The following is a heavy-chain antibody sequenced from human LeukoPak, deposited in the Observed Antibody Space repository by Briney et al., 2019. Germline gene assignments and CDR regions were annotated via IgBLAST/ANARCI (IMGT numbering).Heavy chain of an antibody. CDR2: IIPIFGTA. V-gene: IGHV1-69*05. CDR3: ARDYCSSTSCHRALNY. D-gene: IGHD2-2*01. CDR1: EGTFSSYA. J-gene: IGHJ4*02. Sequence: SVKVSCKASEGTFSSYAISWVRQAPGQGLEWMGGIIPIFGTANYAQKFQGRVTITTDESTSTAYMELSSLRSEDTAVYYCARDYCSSTSCHRALNYWGQGTLVTVSS.